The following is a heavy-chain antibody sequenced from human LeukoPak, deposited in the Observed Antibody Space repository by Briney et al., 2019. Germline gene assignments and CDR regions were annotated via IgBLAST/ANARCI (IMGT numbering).Heavy chain of an antibody. CDR1: GFTFSFYS. CDR3: AREFGGSASGAGY. CDR2: ISVSSGLI. D-gene: IGHD3-10*01. Sequence: GGSLRLSCAASGFTFSFYSMNWVRQAPGKGLEWVSSISVSSGLIYYADSMKGRFTVSRDNAKNSLYLQMNSLSAEDTAVYYCAREFGGSASGAGYWGQGTLVTVSS. V-gene: IGHV3-21*01. J-gene: IGHJ4*02.